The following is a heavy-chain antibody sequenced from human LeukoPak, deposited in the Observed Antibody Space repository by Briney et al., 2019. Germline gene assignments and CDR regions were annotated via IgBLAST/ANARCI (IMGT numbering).Heavy chain of an antibody. CDR1: GGSISSGSYY. V-gene: IGHV4-61*02. D-gene: IGHD5-24*01. J-gene: IGHJ4*02. Sequence: SETLSLTCTVSGGSISSGSYYWSWIRQPAGKGLEWIGRIYTSGSTNYNPSLKSRVTISYTSKNQFSLKLNSVTAADTAVYYCGRDSRWAQPDCWGQGTLVTVSS. CDR3: GRDSRWAQPDC. CDR2: IYTSGST.